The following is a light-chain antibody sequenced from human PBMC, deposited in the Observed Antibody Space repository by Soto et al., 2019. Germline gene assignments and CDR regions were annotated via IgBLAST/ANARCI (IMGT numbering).Light chain of an antibody. CDR3: QKYNTAPQT. V-gene: IGKV1-27*01. J-gene: IGKJ1*01. Sequence: DIQMIQSPSSLSASVGDRVTITCRASQGIXXYVAWFQQKRGKAPRLLIYAASTLHXGVPSRFSGSGSGTDXXXTISSLXPEDVATYYCQKYNTAPQTFGQGTKVEIK. CDR1: QGIXXY. CDR2: AAS.